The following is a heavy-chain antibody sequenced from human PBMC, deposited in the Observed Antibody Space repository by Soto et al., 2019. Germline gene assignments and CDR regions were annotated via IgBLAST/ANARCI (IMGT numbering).Heavy chain of an antibody. CDR2: ISSSSSYI. CDR1: GFTFSSYS. V-gene: IGHV3-21*01. CDR3: ASQTYCSSTSCSAYYYYGMDV. J-gene: IGHJ6*02. D-gene: IGHD2-2*01. Sequence: GGSLRLSCAASGFTFSSYSMNWVRQAPGKGLEWVSSISSSSSYIYYADSVKGRFTISRDNAKNSLYLQMNSLRAEDTAVYYCASQTYCSSTSCSAYYYYGMDVWGQGTTVTVSS.